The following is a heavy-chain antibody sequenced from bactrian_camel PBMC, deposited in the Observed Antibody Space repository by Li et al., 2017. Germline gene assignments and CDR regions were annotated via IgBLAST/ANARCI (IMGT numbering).Heavy chain of an antibody. J-gene: IGHJ4*01. CDR2: INSGGSRT. CDR3: HIGGRSRYCRG. V-gene: IGHV3S40*01. CDR1: EFTFSEYY. D-gene: IGHD6*01. Sequence: VQLVESGGGLVQAGGSLRLSCDASEFTFSEYYVSWVRQAPGKELEWVSDINSGGSRTYYADSVKGRFTISQDNAKKQVWLQMNSLKPADTGVYLCHIGGRSRYCRGWGQGTQVTVS.